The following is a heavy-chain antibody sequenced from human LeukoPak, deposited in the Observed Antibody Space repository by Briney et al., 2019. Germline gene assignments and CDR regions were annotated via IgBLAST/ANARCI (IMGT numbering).Heavy chain of an antibody. J-gene: IGHJ4*02. V-gene: IGHV4-39*01. D-gene: IGHD3-10*01. Sequence: SETLSLTCTVSGVSISSISYYWRWIRQPPGKRLEWIGSIYYSGSTYYNPSLKSRVTISVDTSKNQFSLKLSSVTAADTAVYYCARRGKSMGFDYWGQGTLVTVSS. CDR1: GVSISSISYY. CDR3: ARRGKSMGFDY. CDR2: IYYSGST.